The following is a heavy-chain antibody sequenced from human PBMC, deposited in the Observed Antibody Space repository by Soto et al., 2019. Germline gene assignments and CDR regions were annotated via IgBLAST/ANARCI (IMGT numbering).Heavy chain of an antibody. V-gene: IGHV1-8*02. CDR3: GRGPSPRAPAGGTPYYYAMDV. CDR1: GYDFTAYD. J-gene: IGHJ6*02. CDR2: MNPINGAT. D-gene: IGHD6-13*01. Sequence: ASVKVSCKASGYDFTAYDINWVRQASGQGLKWMGWMNPINGATGSARRFQGRVSMTRNTATGTAYLELTSLRSDDSAVYYCGRGPSPRAPAGGTPYYYAMDVWG.